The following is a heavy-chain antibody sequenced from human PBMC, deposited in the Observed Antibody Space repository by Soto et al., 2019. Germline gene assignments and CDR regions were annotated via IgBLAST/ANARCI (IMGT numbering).Heavy chain of an antibody. Sequence: SAKVSFKASGYTFTGHYMHWVRQAPGQGLEWMGWINLNSGGTNYAQKFQGRVTMTRDTSITTAYMEVNRLTSDDTAVYYCGRSGRLDYFDYWGQGTLVTVSS. V-gene: IGHV1-2*02. CDR2: INLNSGGT. CDR1: GYTFTGHY. CDR3: GRSGRLDYFDY. J-gene: IGHJ4*02. D-gene: IGHD3-3*01.